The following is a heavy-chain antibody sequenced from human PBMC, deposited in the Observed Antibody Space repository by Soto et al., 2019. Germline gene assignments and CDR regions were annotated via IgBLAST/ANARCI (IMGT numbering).Heavy chain of an antibody. CDR3: AKEKGLPPGGGGTEPLDI. D-gene: IGHD3-16*01. J-gene: IGHJ3*02. Sequence: QVQLVQSGAEVKKPGASVKISCEASGYSFTSQYVHWVRQAPGQGLEWMGIINPNGGSTTYAQKLQDRVPPTRDNHASNVNRERRSLTSGETALYFCAKEKGLPPGGGGTEPLDIWGQGTMVTVAS. CDR1: GYSFTSQY. CDR2: INPNGGST. V-gene: IGHV1-46*03.